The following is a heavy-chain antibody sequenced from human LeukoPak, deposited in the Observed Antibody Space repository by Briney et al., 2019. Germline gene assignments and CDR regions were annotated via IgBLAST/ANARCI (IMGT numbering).Heavy chain of an antibody. Sequence: GSSVKGSCKTSGGTFSSYAISWVRQAPGQGLEWMGGIIPTFGTANYAHKFQGRFTITADKSTSTAYMELSSLRSEDTAVYYCARGDSSSWFYGDYWGQGTLVTVSS. V-gene: IGHV1-69*06. D-gene: IGHD6-13*01. CDR1: GGTFSSYA. CDR3: ARGDSSSWFYGDY. CDR2: IIPTFGTA. J-gene: IGHJ4*02.